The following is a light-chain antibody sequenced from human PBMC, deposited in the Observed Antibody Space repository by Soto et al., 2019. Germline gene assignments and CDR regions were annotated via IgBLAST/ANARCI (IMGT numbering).Light chain of an antibody. Sequence: EIVLTQPPGTLSLSPGERATLSCRASQSVSSSYLAWYQQNPGQAPRLLIYGASSRATGIPDRFSGRGSGTDFTLTISRLEPEDFAVYYCQQYGRSVTFGGGTKVDIK. V-gene: IGKV3-20*01. CDR1: QSVSSSY. CDR2: GAS. J-gene: IGKJ4*01. CDR3: QQYGRSVT.